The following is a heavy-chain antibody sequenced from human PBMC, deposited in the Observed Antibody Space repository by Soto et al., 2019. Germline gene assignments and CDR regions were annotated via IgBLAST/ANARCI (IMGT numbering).Heavy chain of an antibody. D-gene: IGHD3-3*01. CDR3: AKDPGVATQRNWFDP. Sequence: PGGSLRLSCAASGFTFSSYGMHRVRQAPGKGLEWVAVISYDGSNKYYADSVKGRFTISRDNSKNTLYLQMNSLRAEDTAVYYCAKDPGVATQRNWFDPWGQGTLVTVSS. J-gene: IGHJ5*02. CDR1: GFTFSSYG. CDR2: ISYDGSNK. V-gene: IGHV3-30*18.